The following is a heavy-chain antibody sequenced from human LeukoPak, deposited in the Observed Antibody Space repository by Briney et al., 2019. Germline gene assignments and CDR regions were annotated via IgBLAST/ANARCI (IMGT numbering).Heavy chain of an antibody. D-gene: IGHD6-19*01. J-gene: IGHJ5*02. CDR2: IYYSGST. V-gene: IGHV4-59*08. CDR1: CGSLSHYY. Sequence: SGTPSPTSTVSCGSLSHYYWRWIRQPPGEGLGWIGYIYYSGSTNYNPSLKSRVTISVDTSKNQFSLKLGSVTAADTAVYYCARLTSVAGTGGWFDPWGQGTLVTVSS. CDR3: ARLTSVAGTGGWFDP.